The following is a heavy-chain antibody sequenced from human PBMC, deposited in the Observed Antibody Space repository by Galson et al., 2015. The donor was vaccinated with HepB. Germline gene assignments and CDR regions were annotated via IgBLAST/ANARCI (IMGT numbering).Heavy chain of an antibody. Sequence: SLRLSCAASGFTFGDYAMSWFRQAPGKGLEWVGFIRSKAYGGTTEYAASVKGRFTISRDDSKSIAYLQMNSLKTEDTAVYYCTRDGPTIDYDSSGYYFFDYWGQGTLVTVSS. J-gene: IGHJ4*02. CDR2: IRSKAYGGTT. CDR1: GFTFGDYA. CDR3: TRDGPTIDYDSSGYYFFDY. V-gene: IGHV3-49*03. D-gene: IGHD3-22*01.